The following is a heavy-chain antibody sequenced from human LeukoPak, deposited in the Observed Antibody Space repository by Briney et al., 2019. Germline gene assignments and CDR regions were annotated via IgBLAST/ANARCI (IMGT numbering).Heavy chain of an antibody. J-gene: IGHJ4*02. CDR1: GFAFSNYA. Sequence: PGGSLRLSCAASGFAFSNYAMHWVRQAPGKGLEWVAVISYDGGTKYYADSVKGRFTISRDNSKNTLYLQMNSLRAEDTAVYYCAKDKMAYSPSSWDYWGQGTLVTVST. V-gene: IGHV3-30*18. CDR3: AKDKMAYSPSSWDY. D-gene: IGHD6-6*01. CDR2: ISYDGGTK.